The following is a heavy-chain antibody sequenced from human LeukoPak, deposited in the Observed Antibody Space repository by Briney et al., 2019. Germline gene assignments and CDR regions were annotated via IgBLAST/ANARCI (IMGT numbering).Heavy chain of an antibody. CDR3: ARGGIVQLETEYYFDY. D-gene: IGHD1-1*01. V-gene: IGHV1-69*13. CDR1: GGTFSSYA. CDR2: IIPIFGTA. Sequence: GASVNVSCKASGGTFSSYAISWVRQAPGQGLEWMGGIIPIFGTANYAQKFQGRVTITADESTSTAYMELSSLRSEDTAVYYCARGGIVQLETEYYFDYWGQGTLVTVSS. J-gene: IGHJ4*02.